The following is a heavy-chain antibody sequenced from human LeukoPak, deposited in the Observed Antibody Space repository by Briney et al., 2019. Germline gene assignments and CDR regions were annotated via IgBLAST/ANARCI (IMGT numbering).Heavy chain of an antibody. J-gene: IGHJ5*02. Sequence: SSVKVSCKASGGTFSSYTISWVRQAPGQGLEWMGRIIPILGVANYAQKFQGRVTITADKSTSTAYMELSSLRSEDTAVYYCASLERYCSSTSCSKGKNWFDPWGQGTPVTVSS. CDR1: GGTFSSYT. V-gene: IGHV1-69*02. CDR3: ASLERYCSSTSCSKGKNWFDP. CDR2: IIPILGVA. D-gene: IGHD2-2*01.